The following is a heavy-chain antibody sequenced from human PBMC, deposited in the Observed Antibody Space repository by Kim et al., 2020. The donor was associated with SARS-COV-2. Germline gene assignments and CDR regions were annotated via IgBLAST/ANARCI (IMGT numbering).Heavy chain of an antibody. V-gene: IGHV3-33*01. CDR2: IWYDGSNK. CDR1: GFTFSSYG. CDR3: AIPAAHWYFDL. J-gene: IGHJ2*01. Sequence: GGSLRLSCAASGFTFSSYGMHWVRQAPGKGLEWVAVIWYDGSNKYYADSVKGRFTISRDNSKNTLYLQMNSLRAEDTAVYYCAIPAAHWYFDLWGRGTLVTVSS. D-gene: IGHD2-2*01.